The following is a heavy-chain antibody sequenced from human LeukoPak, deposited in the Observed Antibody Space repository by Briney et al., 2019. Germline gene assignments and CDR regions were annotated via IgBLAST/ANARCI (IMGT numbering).Heavy chain of an antibody. CDR2: IKHDGSEK. D-gene: IGHD6-13*01. V-gene: IGHV3-7*03. J-gene: IGHJ3*02. Sequence: GGSLRLSCAASGFTFSSYWMSWVRQPPGNGLEWVANIKHDGSEKYYVDSVKGRFSISRDYAKNSVYLQMNSLRAEDTAVYYCARGPGRVAATATGSSDIWGQGTEVTVSS. CDR1: GFTFSSYW. CDR3: ARGPGRVAATATGSSDI.